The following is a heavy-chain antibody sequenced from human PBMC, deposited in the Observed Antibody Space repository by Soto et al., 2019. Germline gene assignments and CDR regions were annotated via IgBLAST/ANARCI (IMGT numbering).Heavy chain of an antibody. CDR2: IYYTGST. D-gene: IGHD2-15*01. CDR3: ARTSTGYGHGDY. Sequence: ETLSLTCSVSGDSVSRGSHSWTWIRQPPGKGLEFIGYIYYTGSTNYNPSLKGRVTLSVDTSKNQVSLKLTSVAAADTAVYYCARTSTGYGHGDYWGQGTLVTVSS. J-gene: IGHJ4*02. CDR1: GDSVSRGSHS. V-gene: IGHV4-61*01.